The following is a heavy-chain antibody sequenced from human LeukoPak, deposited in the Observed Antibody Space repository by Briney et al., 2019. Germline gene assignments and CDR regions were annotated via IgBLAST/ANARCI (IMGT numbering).Heavy chain of an antibody. Sequence: GASVKVSCKASGYTFTSYGISWVRQAPGQGLEWMGWISAYNGNTNYAQKLQGRVTMTTDTSTSTAYMELRSLRSDDTAVYYCARDLILPHYGDYGGWDYWGQGTLVTVSS. D-gene: IGHD4-17*01. CDR1: GYTFTSYG. CDR3: ARDLILPHYGDYGGWDY. CDR2: ISAYNGNT. J-gene: IGHJ4*02. V-gene: IGHV1-18*01.